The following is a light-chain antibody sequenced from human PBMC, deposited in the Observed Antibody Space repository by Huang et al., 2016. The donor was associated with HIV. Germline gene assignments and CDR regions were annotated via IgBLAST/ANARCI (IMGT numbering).Light chain of an antibody. CDR1: QSISSN. V-gene: IGKV3-15*01. Sequence: EIVMTQSPATLPVSPGERATLSCRAGQSISSNFAWYQQKPGQAPRLLIYGASTRGTGIPGRFSGSRAGTKCTLTISSMQSEDFAVYYCQQYNNWPPEITFGQGTRLEIK. J-gene: IGKJ5*01. CDR3: QQYNNWPPEIT. CDR2: GAS.